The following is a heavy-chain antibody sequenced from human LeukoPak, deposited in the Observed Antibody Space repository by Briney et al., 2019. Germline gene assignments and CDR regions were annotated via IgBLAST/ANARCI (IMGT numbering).Heavy chain of an antibody. Sequence: SETLFLTCAVYGGSFSGYYWSWIRQPPGKGLEWIGEINHSGSTNYNPSLKSRVTISVDTSKNQFSLKLSSVTAADTAVYYCARVIAARHRFNWFDPWGQGTLVTVSS. V-gene: IGHV4-34*01. CDR1: GGSFSGYY. CDR2: INHSGST. D-gene: IGHD6-6*01. CDR3: ARVIAARHRFNWFDP. J-gene: IGHJ5*02.